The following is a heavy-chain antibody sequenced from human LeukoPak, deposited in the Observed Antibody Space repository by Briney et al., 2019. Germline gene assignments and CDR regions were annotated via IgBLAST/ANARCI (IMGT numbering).Heavy chain of an antibody. D-gene: IGHD1-26*01. CDR3: ASGTTSAY. CDR2: ISGSGGST. CDR1: GFTFSDYA. J-gene: IGHJ4*02. V-gene: IGHV3-23*01. Sequence: GGSLRLSCAASGFTFSDYAMNWVRQAPGKGLEWVSAISGSGGSTYYADSVKCRFTISRDNSKNTLSLQMNSLRAEDTAVYYCASGTTSAYWGQGTLVTVSS.